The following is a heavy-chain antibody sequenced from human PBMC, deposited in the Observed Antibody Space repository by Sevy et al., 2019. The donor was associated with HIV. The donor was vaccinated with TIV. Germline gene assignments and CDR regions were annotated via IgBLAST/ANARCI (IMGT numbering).Heavy chain of an antibody. Sequence: GGSLRLSCAVSGFSFDSYGMTWVRQAPGKGLEWVSGISGSGTRTYYADSVKGRFIISRDNSENTLYLQMNGLRSEDTGIYYCAKGGGGHYDPDEIGYYFYYYNMDVWGKGTTVTVSS. CDR1: GFSFDSYG. CDR3: AKGGGGHYDPDEIGYYFYYYNMDV. J-gene: IGHJ6*03. CDR2: ISGSGTRT. V-gene: IGHV3-23*01. D-gene: IGHD3-22*01.